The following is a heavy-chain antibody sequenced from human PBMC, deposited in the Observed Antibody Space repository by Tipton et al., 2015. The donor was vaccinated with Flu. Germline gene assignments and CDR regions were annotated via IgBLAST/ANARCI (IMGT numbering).Heavy chain of an antibody. J-gene: IGHJ4*02. D-gene: IGHD1-26*01. CDR1: GDSISSGTHY. CDR2: IYTSGST. V-gene: IGHV4-61*02. Sequence: TLSLTCTVSGDSISSGTHYWSWIRQPAGKGLEWIGRIYTSGSTNYNPSLKTRVTISVDTSKNQFSLKVTSVTAADTALYFCARLRSGMIDYWGQGTLVTVSS. CDR3: ARLRSGMIDY.